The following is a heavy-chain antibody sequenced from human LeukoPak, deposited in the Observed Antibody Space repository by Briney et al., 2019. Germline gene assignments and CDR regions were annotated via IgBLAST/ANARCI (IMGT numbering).Heavy chain of an antibody. CDR3: ARVAFPVLWFGEFQNWFDP. V-gene: IGHV1-18*01. CDR2: ISAYNGNT. D-gene: IGHD3-10*01. Sequence: ASVKVSCKASGYTFTSYGISWVRQAPGQGLEWMGWISAYNGNTNYAQKLQGRVTMTTDTSTSTAYMELRSLRSDDTAVYYCARVAFPVLWFGEFQNWFDPWGQGTLVTVSS. CDR1: GYTFTSYG. J-gene: IGHJ5*02.